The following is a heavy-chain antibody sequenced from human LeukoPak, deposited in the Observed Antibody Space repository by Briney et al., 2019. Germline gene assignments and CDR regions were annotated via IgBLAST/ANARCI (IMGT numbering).Heavy chain of an antibody. V-gene: IGHV3-48*01. CDR3: AIIYLIVGATTFDY. CDR1: GFTFSRYS. CDR2: ISSSSTTI. J-gene: IGHJ4*02. Sequence: GGSLRLSCAASGFTFSRYSRNWVRQAPGKGLGWISYISSSSTTIYYADSVKGRFTISRDNAKNSLYLQMNSLRAEDTAVYYCAIIYLIVGATTFDYCGQGTLVTVSS. D-gene: IGHD1-26*01.